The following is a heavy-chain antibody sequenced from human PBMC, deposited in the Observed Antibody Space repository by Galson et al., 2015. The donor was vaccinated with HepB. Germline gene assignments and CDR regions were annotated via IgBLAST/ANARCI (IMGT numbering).Heavy chain of an antibody. J-gene: IGHJ6*02. CDR3: ARVDYYYYGMDV. CDR1: GYTFTGYY. CDR2: INPNSGGT. V-gene: IGHV1-2*02. Sequence: SVKVSCKASGYTFTGYYMHWVRQAPGQGLEWMGWINPNSGGTNYAQKFQGRVTMTRDTSISTAYMELSRLRSDDTAVYYCARVDYYYYGMDVWGQGTTVTVSS.